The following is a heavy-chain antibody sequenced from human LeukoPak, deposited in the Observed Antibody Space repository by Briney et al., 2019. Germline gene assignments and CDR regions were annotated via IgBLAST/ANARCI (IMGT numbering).Heavy chain of an antibody. D-gene: IGHD6-19*01. CDR1: GGSITGYY. J-gene: IGHJ4*02. Sequence: SETLSLTCTVSGGSITGYYWSWIRQPPGRGLEWIGYVHFSGTTNYNPSLKSRVAISVDTSKNQFSLKLNSVTAADTAVYYCARGEPAFYSGWYTFYFDYWGQGTLVTVSS. CDR2: VHFSGTT. CDR3: ARGEPAFYSGWYTFYFDY. V-gene: IGHV4-59*01.